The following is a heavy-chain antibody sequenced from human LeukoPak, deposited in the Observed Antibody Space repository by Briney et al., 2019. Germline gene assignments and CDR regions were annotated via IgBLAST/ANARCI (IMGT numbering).Heavy chain of an antibody. J-gene: IGHJ4*02. D-gene: IGHD6-6*01. CDR3: ARGVPVADRQYYFDY. CDR1: GGTFSSYA. CDR2: IIPIFNTA. Sequence: ASVKVSCKASGGTFSSYAISWVRQAPGQGLEWMGGIIPIFNTANYAQKFQGRVTITTDESTSTAYMELSSLRSGDTAVYYCARGVPVADRQYYFDYWGQGTLVTVSS. V-gene: IGHV1-69*05.